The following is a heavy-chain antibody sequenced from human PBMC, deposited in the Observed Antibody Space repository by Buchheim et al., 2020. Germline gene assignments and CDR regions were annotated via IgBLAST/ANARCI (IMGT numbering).Heavy chain of an antibody. CDR1: GESFSGYY. CDR3: ARGRRDIVVVVAAVQLDY. J-gene: IGHJ4*02. CDR2: INHSGST. D-gene: IGHD2-15*01. Sequence: QVQLQQWGAGLLKPSETLSLTCAVYGESFSGYYWSWIRQPPGKGLEWIGEINHSGSTNYNPSLKSRVTISVDTSKNQFSLKLSSVTAADTAVYDCARGRRDIVVVVAAVQLDYWGQGTL. V-gene: IGHV4-34*01.